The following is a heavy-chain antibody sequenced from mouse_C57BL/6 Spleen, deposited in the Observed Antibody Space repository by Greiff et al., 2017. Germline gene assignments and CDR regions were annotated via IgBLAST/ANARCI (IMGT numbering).Heavy chain of an antibody. CDR3: ATHDGYQFAY. V-gene: IGHV1-81*01. CDR1: GYTFTSYG. Sequence: LEESGAELARPGASVKLSCKASGYTFTSYGISWVKQRTGQGLEWIGEIYPRSGNTYYNEKFKGKATLTADKSSSTAYMELRSLTSEDSAVYFCATHDGYQFAYWGQGTLVTVSA. J-gene: IGHJ3*01. CDR2: IYPRSGNT. D-gene: IGHD2-3*01.